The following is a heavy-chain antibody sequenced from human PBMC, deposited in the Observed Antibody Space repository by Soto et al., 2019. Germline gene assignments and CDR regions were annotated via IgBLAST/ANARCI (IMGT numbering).Heavy chain of an antibody. D-gene: IGHD1-7*01. J-gene: IGHJ3*02. V-gene: IGHV1-3*01. CDR3: ARGYITGTTSNAFDI. Sequence: AASLKVSCKASGYTFTSYALHWVRQAPGQRLEWMGWINAGNGNTKYSQKFQGRVTITRDTSASTAYMELSSLRSEDTAVYYCARGYITGTTSNAFDIWGQGTMVTVSS. CDR2: INAGNGNT. CDR1: GYTFTSYA.